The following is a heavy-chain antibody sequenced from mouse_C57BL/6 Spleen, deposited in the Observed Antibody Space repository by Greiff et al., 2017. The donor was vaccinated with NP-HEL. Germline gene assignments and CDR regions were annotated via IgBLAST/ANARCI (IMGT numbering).Heavy chain of an antibody. CDR3: AGEGLITTVVANCFDY. V-gene: IGHV1-64*01. CDR1: GYTFTSYG. CDR2: IHPNSGST. Sequence: QVQLQQPGAELVKPGASVKLSCKASGYTFTSYGMHWVKQRPGQGLEWIGMIHPNSGSTNYNEKFKGRATLTGDKSYSTAYMQLSSLTSEDSAVYYCAGEGLITTVVANCFDYWAQGTTLTVSS. D-gene: IGHD1-1*01. J-gene: IGHJ2*01.